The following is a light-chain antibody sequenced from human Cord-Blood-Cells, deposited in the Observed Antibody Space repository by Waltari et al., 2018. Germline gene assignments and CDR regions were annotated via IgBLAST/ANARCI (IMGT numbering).Light chain of an antibody. J-gene: IGKJ2*01. CDR1: QSLLHSNGYNY. CDR2: LGS. CDR3: MQALQTPYT. Sequence: DIVMTQSPLSLPVTPGEPASISCRSSQSLLHSNGYNYLDWYLRKPGQSPQLLVYLGSNRASGVPERFSGSGSGTDLTLKISRVEAEDVGVYYCMQALQTPYTFGQGTKLEIK. V-gene: IGKV2-28*01.